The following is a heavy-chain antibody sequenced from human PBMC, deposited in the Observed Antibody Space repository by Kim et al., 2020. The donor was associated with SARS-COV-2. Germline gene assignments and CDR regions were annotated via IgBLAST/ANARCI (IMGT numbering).Heavy chain of an antibody. Sequence: GGSLRLSCAASGFTFSNYGMQWVRQAPGKGLEWVAVIWNDGSNKYYADSVMGRFTISRDNSKNTLYLQMNSLRAEDTAVYYCARAKLVGAIAFDVWGQGTMVTVSS. CDR3: ARAKLVGAIAFDV. D-gene: IGHD1-26*01. CDR2: IWNDGSNK. J-gene: IGHJ3*01. V-gene: IGHV3-33*01. CDR1: GFTFSNYG.